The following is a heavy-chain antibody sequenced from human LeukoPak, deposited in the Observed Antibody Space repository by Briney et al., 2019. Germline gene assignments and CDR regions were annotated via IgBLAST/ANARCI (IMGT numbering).Heavy chain of an antibody. Sequence: GESLKISCKGSGYSFTSFLIAWVRQMPGKGLECMGIIYPGDSDTRYSPSFQGQVTISADKSISTAYLQWSSLKASDTAMYYCATRLYYYGSGRPANDAFDIWGQGTMVTVSS. J-gene: IGHJ3*02. CDR1: GYSFTSFL. CDR2: IYPGDSDT. CDR3: ATRLYYYGSGRPANDAFDI. V-gene: IGHV5-51*01. D-gene: IGHD3-10*01.